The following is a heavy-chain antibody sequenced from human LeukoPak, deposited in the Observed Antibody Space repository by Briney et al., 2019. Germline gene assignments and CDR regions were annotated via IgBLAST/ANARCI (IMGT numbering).Heavy chain of an antibody. CDR3: ARDSVAVAGFDY. V-gene: IGHV3-33*01. D-gene: IGHD6-19*01. J-gene: IGHJ4*02. Sequence: VGSLRLSCAASGFTFSSYGMHWVRQAPGKGLEWVAVIWYDGSNKYYADSVKGRFTISRDNSKNTLYLQMNSLRAEDTAVYYCARDSVAVAGFDYWGQGTLVTVSS. CDR2: IWYDGSNK. CDR1: GFTFSSYG.